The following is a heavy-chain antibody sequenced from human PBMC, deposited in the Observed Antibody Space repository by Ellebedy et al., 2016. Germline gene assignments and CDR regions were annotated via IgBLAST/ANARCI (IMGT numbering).Heavy chain of an antibody. Sequence: GESLKISXEASGFTFNDYAMHWVRQAPGKGLEWVTFVSYDGSKTYYTDSVKGRFTISRDNSKNTVDLQMNSLRAEDTALYYCARETCGYAGIFDYWGQGTLVTASS. CDR3: ARETCGYAGIFDY. CDR1: GFTFNDYA. V-gene: IGHV3-30-3*01. J-gene: IGHJ4*02. D-gene: IGHD2-15*01. CDR2: VSYDGSKT.